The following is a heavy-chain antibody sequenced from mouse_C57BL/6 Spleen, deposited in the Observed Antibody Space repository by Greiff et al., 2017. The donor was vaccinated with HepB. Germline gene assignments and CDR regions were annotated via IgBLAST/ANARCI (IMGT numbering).Heavy chain of an antibody. CDR1: GYSITSGYY. CDR3: ARDDYDEGDY. V-gene: IGHV3-6*01. D-gene: IGHD2-4*01. J-gene: IGHJ4*01. CDR2: ISYDGSN. Sequence: DVQLQESGPGLVKPSQSLSLTCSVTGYSITSGYYWNWIRQFPGNKLEWMGYISYDGSNNYNPSLKNRISITRDTSKNQFFLKLNSVTTEDTATYYCARDDYDEGDYWGQGTSVTVSS.